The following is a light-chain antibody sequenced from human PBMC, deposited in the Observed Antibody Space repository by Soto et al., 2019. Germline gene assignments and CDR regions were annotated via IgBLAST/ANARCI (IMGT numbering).Light chain of an antibody. CDR1: SSNIENYY. CDR2: DNN. V-gene: IGLV1-51*01. CDR3: GTYDSSLRDGV. Sequence: QSVLTQPPSVSAAPGQKVTISCSGSSSNIENYYVSWYQQLPGTALKLLIYDNNKRPSGIPDRFSGSKSGTSATLDITGLQTGDEADYYCGTYDSSLRDGVFGTGDKVTVL. J-gene: IGLJ1*01.